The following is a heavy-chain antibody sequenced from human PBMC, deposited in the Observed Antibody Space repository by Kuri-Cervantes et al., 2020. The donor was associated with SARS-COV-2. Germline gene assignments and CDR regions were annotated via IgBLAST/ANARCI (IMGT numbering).Heavy chain of an antibody. CDR1: GGSISSGGYY. CDR2: IYYSGST. Sequence: SETLSLTCTVSGGSISSGGYYWSWIRQHPGKGLEWIGYIYYSGSTYYNPSLKSRVTISVDTSKNQFSLKLSSVTAADTAVYYCARTMVRLYFDYWGQGTLVTVSS. V-gene: IGHV4-31*03. CDR3: ARTMVRLYFDY. D-gene: IGHD3-10*01. J-gene: IGHJ4*02.